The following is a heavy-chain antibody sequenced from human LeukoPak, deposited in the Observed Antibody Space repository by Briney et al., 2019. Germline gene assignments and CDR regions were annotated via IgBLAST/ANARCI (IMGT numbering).Heavy chain of an antibody. V-gene: IGHV4-4*02. D-gene: IGHD4-17*01. CDR2: IYHSGST. CDR3: ARTPKVTVTLDAFDI. CDR1: GGSISSSNW. Sequence: SETLSLTCAVSGGSISSSNWWSWVRQPPGKGLEWIGEIYHSGSTNYNPSLKSRVTISVDKSKNQFSLKLSSVTAADTAVYYCARTPKVTVTLDAFDIWGQETMVTVSS. J-gene: IGHJ3*02.